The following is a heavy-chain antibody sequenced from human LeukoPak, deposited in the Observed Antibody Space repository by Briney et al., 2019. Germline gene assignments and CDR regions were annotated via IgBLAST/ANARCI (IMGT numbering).Heavy chain of an antibody. V-gene: IGHV3-7*05. Sequence: TGGSLRLSCAVSGFSFNNYWMSWVRQAPGKGLEWVANIKQDGSEKYYVDSVKGRFSISRDNAKNSLYLQMNSLRAEDTAVYYCARDYDFWSGYLDYWGQGTLVTVSS. J-gene: IGHJ4*02. CDR2: IKQDGSEK. CDR3: ARDYDFWSGYLDY. D-gene: IGHD3-3*01. CDR1: GFSFNNYW.